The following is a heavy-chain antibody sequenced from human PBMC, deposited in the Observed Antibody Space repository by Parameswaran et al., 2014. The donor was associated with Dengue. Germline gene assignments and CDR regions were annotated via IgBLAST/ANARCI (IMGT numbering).Heavy chain of an antibody. D-gene: IGHD6-13*01. CDR2: INHSGST. V-gene: IGHV4-34*01. J-gene: IGHJ4*02. CDR3: AKDLEIYYSSSWYDPFDY. Sequence: RWIRQPPGKGLEWIGEINHSGSTNYNPSLKSRVTISRDNSKNTLYLQMNSLRAEDTAVYYCAKDLEIYYSSSWYDPFDYWGQGTLVTVSS.